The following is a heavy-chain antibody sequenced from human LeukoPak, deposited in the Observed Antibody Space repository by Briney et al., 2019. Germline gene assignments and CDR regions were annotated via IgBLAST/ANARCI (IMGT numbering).Heavy chain of an antibody. CDR3: AKDGGMVATIGGGFDY. Sequence: GGSLRLSCAASGFSFSSDAMTWVRQTPGKGLEWVSAITASGGTTYYADSVKGRFTISRDNSKNTLYLQMNSLRAEDTAIYYCAKDGGMVATIGGGFDYWGQGTLVTVSS. V-gene: IGHV3-23*01. J-gene: IGHJ4*02. CDR1: GFSFSSDA. CDR2: ITASGGTT. D-gene: IGHD5-12*01.